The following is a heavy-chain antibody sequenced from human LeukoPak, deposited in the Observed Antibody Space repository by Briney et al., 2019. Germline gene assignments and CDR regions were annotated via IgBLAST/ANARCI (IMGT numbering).Heavy chain of an antibody. V-gene: IGHV3-20*04. D-gene: IGHD2-2*01. Sequence: GGSLRLSCAASGFTFDDYGMSWVRQAPGKGLEWVSGINWNGGSTGYADSVKGRFTISRDNAKNSLYLQMNSLRVEDTALYYCAREDSPYCSSTSCSPDYWGQGTLVTVSS. CDR2: INWNGGST. CDR1: GFTFDDYG. J-gene: IGHJ4*02. CDR3: AREDSPYCSSTSCSPDY.